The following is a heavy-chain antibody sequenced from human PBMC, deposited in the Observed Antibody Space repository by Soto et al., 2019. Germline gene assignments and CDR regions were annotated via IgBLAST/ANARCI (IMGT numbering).Heavy chain of an antibody. V-gene: IGHV3-23*01. J-gene: IGHJ6*02. CDR2: ISGSGGST. CDR1: GFTFSRYA. Sequence: PGGSLRLSCAASGFTFSRYAMSWVRQAPGQGLEWVSAISGSGGSTYYADSVKGQFTISRDNSKNTLYLQRNGRRPEGTSVYYCEKIARGLNQTTPHAALRYCYGMDVWGQGTTVTVSS. D-gene: IGHD6-6*01. CDR3: EKIARGLNQTTPHAALRYCYGMDV.